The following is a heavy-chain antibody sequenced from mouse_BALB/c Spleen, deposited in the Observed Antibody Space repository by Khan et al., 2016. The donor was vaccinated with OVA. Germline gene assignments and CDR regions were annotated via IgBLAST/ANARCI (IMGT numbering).Heavy chain of an antibody. CDR2: VNPNTGGS. CDR1: GYSFTLYY. Sequence: EVQLQQSGPDLVKPGASVKLSCKASGYSFTLYYMTWVKQSHGKSLEWIGRVNPNTGGSDSTPAFKGKALLPVDTSSNTAYMALHSLTAEDSAVYYCARGYDFFAYCGQGTLVTVSA. V-gene: IGHV1-26*01. CDR3: ARGYDFFAY. D-gene: IGHD2-14*01. J-gene: IGHJ3*01.